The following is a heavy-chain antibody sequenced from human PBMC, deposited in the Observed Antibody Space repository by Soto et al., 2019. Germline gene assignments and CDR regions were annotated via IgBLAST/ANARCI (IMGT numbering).Heavy chain of an antibody. J-gene: IGHJ5*01. D-gene: IGHD1-1*01. CDR1: GSSVSIDTHY. CDR2: VDYRGRT. CDR3: ARQQLEFWKWFDY. V-gene: IGHV4-39*01. Sequence: SETLSLTCTVSGSSVSIDTHYWAWVLQPLGKGLELIGCVDYRGRTYYNPSLKSRVSISIDTSNTQFSVKLTLMPAEATAIYFCARQQLEFWKWFDYWGQGTLVTVSS.